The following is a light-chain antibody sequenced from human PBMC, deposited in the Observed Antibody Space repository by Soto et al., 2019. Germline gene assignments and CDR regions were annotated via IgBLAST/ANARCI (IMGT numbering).Light chain of an antibody. V-gene: IGLV2-14*03. CDR2: EVS. Sequence: QSVLTQPASVSGSPGQSITISCTGTSSDVGADDYVSWYQQHTDKAPKLMIYEVSNRPSGVSNRFSGSKSVNTATLTISGLQAEDEADYYCSSYTSSSPRVFGTGTKVTVL. CDR1: SSDVGADDY. CDR3: SSYTSSSPRV. J-gene: IGLJ1*01.